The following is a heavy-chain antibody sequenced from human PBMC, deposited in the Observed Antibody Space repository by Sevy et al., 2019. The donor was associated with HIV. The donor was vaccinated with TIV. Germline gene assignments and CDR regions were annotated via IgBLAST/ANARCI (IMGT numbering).Heavy chain of an antibody. Sequence: GESLKISCKPSGFTFITYAMNWVRQAPGKGLEWVSTIYGTSGTTYYAESVRGRFTISSDNSMNTLFLQMNTLRTEDTALYYCAGGRYDSSVSFYAFDIWGHGTMVTVSS. CDR2: IYGTSGTT. J-gene: IGHJ3*02. CDR1: GFTFITYA. V-gene: IGHV3-23*01. CDR3: AGGRYDSSVSFYAFDI. D-gene: IGHD3-22*01.